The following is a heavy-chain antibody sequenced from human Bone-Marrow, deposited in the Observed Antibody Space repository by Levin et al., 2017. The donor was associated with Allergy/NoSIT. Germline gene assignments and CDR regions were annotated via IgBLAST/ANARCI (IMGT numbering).Heavy chain of an antibody. CDR3: ARGGRGIVVVPAALLYYYGMDV. V-gene: IGHV3-33*01. CDR1: GFTFSSYG. CDR2: IWYDGSNK. D-gene: IGHD2-2*02. Sequence: GASVKVSCAASGFTFSSYGMHWVRQAPGKGLEWVAVIWYDGSNKYYADSVKGRFTISRDNSKNTLYLQMNSLRAEDTAVYYCARGGRGIVVVPAALLYYYGMDVWGQGTTVTVSS. J-gene: IGHJ6*02.